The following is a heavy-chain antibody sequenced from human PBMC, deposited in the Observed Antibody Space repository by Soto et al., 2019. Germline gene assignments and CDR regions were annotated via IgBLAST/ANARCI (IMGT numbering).Heavy chain of an antibody. Sequence: GGSLRLSCAASGFSFGRYAMRWVRQAPGKGLEWVASIPYDGGNRKYADSVKGRFTISRDNAKDMLYLHMSSLGPDDTSVYYCAREYLDYGPDVWGQGTSVTVSS. J-gene: IGHJ6*02. CDR2: IPYDGGNR. CDR3: AREYLDYGPDV. V-gene: IGHV3-30-3*01. CDR1: GFSFGRYA.